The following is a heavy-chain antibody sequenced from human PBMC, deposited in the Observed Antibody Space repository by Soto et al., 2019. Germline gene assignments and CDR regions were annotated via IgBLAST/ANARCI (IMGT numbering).Heavy chain of an antibody. V-gene: IGHV4-59*01. CDR1: GGSISRYY. CDR2: IYYSGST. Sequence: PSETLSLTCTVSGGSISRYYWSWIRQPPGKGLEWIGYIYYSGSTNYNPSLKSRVTISVDTSKNQFSLKLSSVTAADTAVYYCARSTLIRVFDYWGQGTLVTVS. D-gene: IGHD3-16*01. J-gene: IGHJ4*02. CDR3: ARSTLIRVFDY.